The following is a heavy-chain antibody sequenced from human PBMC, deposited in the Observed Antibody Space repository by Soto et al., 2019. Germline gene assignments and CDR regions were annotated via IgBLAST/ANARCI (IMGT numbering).Heavy chain of an antibody. Sequence: PSETLSLTCTVSGGSISTVDYWWSWIRQSPDMGLEWIGSIYYSGSTYYNPSLKSRVTISVDTSKNQFYLKLSSVTAADTAVYYCARAYYYDSSGYPTQHAIDYWGQGTLVTVSS. CDR2: IYYSGST. J-gene: IGHJ4*02. V-gene: IGHV4-39*01. CDR3: ARAYYYDSSGYPTQHAIDY. CDR1: GGSISTVDYW. D-gene: IGHD3-22*01.